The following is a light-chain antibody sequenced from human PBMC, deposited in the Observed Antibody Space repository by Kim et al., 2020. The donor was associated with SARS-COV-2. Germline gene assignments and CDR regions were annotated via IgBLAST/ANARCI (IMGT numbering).Light chain of an antibody. CDR3: QAWDSSTGV. J-gene: IGLJ2*01. V-gene: IGLV3-1*01. CDR1: KLGDKY. Sequence: SYELTQPPSVSVSPGQTASMTCSGDKLGDKYACWYQQKPGQYPVLVIYQDSKRPSGIPERFSGSNSGNTATLTISGTQAMDEADYYCQAWDSSTGVFGGGTQLTVL. CDR2: QDS.